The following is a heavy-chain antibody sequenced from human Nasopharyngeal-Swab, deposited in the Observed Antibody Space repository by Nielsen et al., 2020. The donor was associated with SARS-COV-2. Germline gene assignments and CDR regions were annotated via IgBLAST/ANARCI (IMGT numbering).Heavy chain of an antibody. V-gene: IGHV6-1*01. Sequence: WIRQSPSRGLEWLGRTYYRSTWYNGYAVSVKSRITLNPDTPKNQFSLKLSSVTAADTAVYYCARLLPNTINWFDPWGQGTLVTVSS. CDR3: ARLLPNTINWFDP. D-gene: IGHD2-15*01. J-gene: IGHJ5*02. CDR2: TYYRSTWYN.